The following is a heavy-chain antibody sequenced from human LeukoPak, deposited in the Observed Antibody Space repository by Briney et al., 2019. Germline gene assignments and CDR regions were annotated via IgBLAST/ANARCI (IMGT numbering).Heavy chain of an antibody. CDR3: ARDDYGDYISYYFDY. CDR2: ISYDGSNK. Sequence: GGSLRLSCAASGFTFSSYAMYWVRQAPGKGLEWVAVISYDGSNKYYADSVKGRFTISRDNSKNTLYLQMNSLRAEDTAVYYCARDDYGDYISYYFDYWGQGTLVTVSS. V-gene: IGHV3-30-3*01. D-gene: IGHD4-17*01. J-gene: IGHJ4*02. CDR1: GFTFSSYA.